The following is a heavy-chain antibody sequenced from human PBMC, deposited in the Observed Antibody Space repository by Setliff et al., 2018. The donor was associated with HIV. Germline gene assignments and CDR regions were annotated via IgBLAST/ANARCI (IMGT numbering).Heavy chain of an antibody. CDR2: INPNSGGT. Sequence: ASVKVSCKASEYTFTGYYIHWVRQAPGQGLEWMGWINPNSGGTNYAQKFQGRVTMTRDTSISTAYMELSRLRSDDTAIYYCVSRSRHMVRGYYFDYWGQGALVTVSS. D-gene: IGHD3-10*01. J-gene: IGHJ4*02. CDR3: VSRSRHMVRGYYFDY. CDR1: EYTFTGYY. V-gene: IGHV1-2*02.